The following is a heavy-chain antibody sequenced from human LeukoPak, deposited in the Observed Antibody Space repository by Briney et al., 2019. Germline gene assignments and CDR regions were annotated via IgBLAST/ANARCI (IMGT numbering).Heavy chain of an antibody. D-gene: IGHD2-15*01. V-gene: IGHV3-48*03. J-gene: IGHJ4*02. CDR2: ISSSGSTI. CDR3: ARGPDIVVVVAAAYFDY. CDR1: GFAFSSYE. Sequence: GGSLRLSCAASGFAFSSYEMNWVRQAPGKGLEWVSYISSSGSTIYYADSVKGRFTISRDNAENSLYLQMNSLRAEDTAVYYCARGPDIVVVVAAAYFDYWGQGTLVTVSS.